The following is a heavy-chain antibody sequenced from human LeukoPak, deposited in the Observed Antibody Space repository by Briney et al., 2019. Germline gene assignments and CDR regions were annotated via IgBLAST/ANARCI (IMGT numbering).Heavy chain of an antibody. Sequence: GGSLRRSCAASGFTFSSYAMSWVRQAPGKGLEWVSVISGSGGNTYYADSVKGRFTISRDNSKNTLFVQMNSLRTEDTAVYYCARSGVQWQWLLTYDAFDIWGQGTMVTVSS. CDR2: ISGSGGNT. V-gene: IGHV3-23*01. CDR1: GFTFSSYA. J-gene: IGHJ3*02. CDR3: ARSGVQWQWLLTYDAFDI. D-gene: IGHD6-19*01.